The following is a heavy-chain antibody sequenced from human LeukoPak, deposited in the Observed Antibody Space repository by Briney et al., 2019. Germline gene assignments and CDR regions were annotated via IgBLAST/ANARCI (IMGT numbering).Heavy chain of an antibody. CDR2: ISYDGSNK. Sequence: SGGSLRLSCAASGFTFSSYAMHWVRQAPGKGLEWVAVISYDGSNKYYADSVKGRFTISRDNSKNTLYLQMNSLRAEDTAVYYCARPQYSGYAGKVPEFGYFDYWGQGTLVTVSS. CDR3: ARPQYSGYAGKVPEFGYFDY. J-gene: IGHJ4*02. CDR1: GFTFSSYA. V-gene: IGHV3-30-3*01. D-gene: IGHD5-12*01.